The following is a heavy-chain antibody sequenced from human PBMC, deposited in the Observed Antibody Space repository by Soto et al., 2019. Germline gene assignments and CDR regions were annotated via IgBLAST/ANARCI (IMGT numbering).Heavy chain of an antibody. CDR1: GYTLTELS. CDR2: FDPEDGNT. Sequence: ASVKVSCKVSGYTLTELSMHWVRQAPGKGLEWMRGFDPEDGNTKYSQKFQGRVTLTRDTSASTAYMELSSLRSEDTAVYYCASCPQNCITSSPCCLFFDYWGQGTLVTVSS. V-gene: IGHV1-24*01. D-gene: IGHD3-10*01. CDR3: ASCPQNCITSSPCCLFFDY. J-gene: IGHJ4*02.